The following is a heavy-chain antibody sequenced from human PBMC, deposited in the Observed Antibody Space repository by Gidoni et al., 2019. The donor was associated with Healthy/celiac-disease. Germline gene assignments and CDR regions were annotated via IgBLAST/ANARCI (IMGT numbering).Heavy chain of an antibody. CDR3: ARDGQASSNYGTYYYYYMDV. D-gene: IGHD4-4*01. V-gene: IGHV3-33*01. Sequence: QVQLVESGGGVVQPGRSLRLSCAASGFTFSSNGLHWVRQAPGKGLEWVAVIWYDGSNKYYADSVKGRFTISRDNSKNTLYLQMNSLRAEDTAVYYCARDGQASSNYGTYYYYYMDVWGKGTTVTVSS. CDR2: IWYDGSNK. J-gene: IGHJ6*03. CDR1: GFTFSSNG.